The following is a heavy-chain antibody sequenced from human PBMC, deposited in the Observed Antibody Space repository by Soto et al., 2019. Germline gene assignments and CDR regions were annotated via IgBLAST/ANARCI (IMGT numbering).Heavy chain of an antibody. CDR3: ARVGVSSSGYPFDY. CDR1: GGSISSGDYY. Sequence: LSLPCTVSGGSISSGDYYWSWIRQPPGKGLEWIGYIYYSGSTYYNPSLKSRVTISVDTSKNQFSLKLSSVTAADTAVYYCARVGVSSSGYPFDYWGQGTRGTAPQ. V-gene: IGHV4-30-4*01. J-gene: IGHJ4*02. CDR2: IYYSGST. D-gene: IGHD3-22*01.